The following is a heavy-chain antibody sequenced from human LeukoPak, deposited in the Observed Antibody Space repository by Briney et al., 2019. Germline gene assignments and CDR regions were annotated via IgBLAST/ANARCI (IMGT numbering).Heavy chain of an antibody. CDR2: ISWNSGSI. V-gene: IGHV3-9*01. D-gene: IGHD6-13*01. Sequence: SGGSLRLSCAASGFTFDDYAMHWVRQAPGKGLEWVSGISWNSGSIGYADSVKGRFTISRDNAKNSLYLQMNSLRAEDTALYYCARGGSSSWYYNWFDPWGQGTLVTVSS. CDR3: ARGGSSSWYYNWFDP. CDR1: GFTFDDYA. J-gene: IGHJ5*02.